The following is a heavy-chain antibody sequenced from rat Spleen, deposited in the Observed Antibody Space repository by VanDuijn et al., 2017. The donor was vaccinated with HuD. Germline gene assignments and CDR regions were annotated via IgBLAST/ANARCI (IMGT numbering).Heavy chain of an antibody. J-gene: IGHJ2*01. CDR2: INTGSGGT. Sequence: QVQLQQSGAELAKPGSSVKISCKASGYTFTSYYISWIKQTTGQGLEYIGYINTGSGGTNYNEKFKGKATLTVDKSSSTAFMQLSSLTPDDSAVYYCARSGSIYYYSTYYFDYWGQGVMVTVSS. D-gene: IGHD1-2*01. CDR3: ARSGSIYYYSTYYFDY. CDR1: GYTFTSYY. V-gene: IGHV1-43*01.